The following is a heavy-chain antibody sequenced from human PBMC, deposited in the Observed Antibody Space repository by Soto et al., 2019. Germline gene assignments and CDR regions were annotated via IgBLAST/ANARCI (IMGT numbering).Heavy chain of an antibody. CDR2: INPSGGST. CDR3: ARQAPNYGDSHDAFDI. Sequence: ASVKVSCKASGYTFTSYYMHWVRQPPGQGLEWMGIINPSGGSTSYAQKFQGRVTMTRDTSTSTVYMELSSLRSEDTAVYYCARQAPNYGDSHDAFDIWGQGTMVTVSS. D-gene: IGHD4-17*01. CDR1: GYTFTSYY. V-gene: IGHV1-46*03. J-gene: IGHJ3*02.